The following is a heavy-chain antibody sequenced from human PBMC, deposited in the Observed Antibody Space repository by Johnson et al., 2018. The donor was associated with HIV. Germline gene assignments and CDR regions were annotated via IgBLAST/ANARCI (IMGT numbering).Heavy chain of an antibody. CDR2: IRSKAYGGTT. Sequence: VQLVESGGGLVQPGGSLRLSCTTSGFTFGDYAMSWVRQAPGKGLEWVGFIRSKAYGGTTEYAASVKGRFTISRDDSKSVAYLQMNRLKTEDTAVYYCTRGGITIFGVVDALDIWGQGTMVTVSS. D-gene: IGHD3-3*01. CDR3: TRGGITIFGVVDALDI. J-gene: IGHJ3*02. V-gene: IGHV3-49*04. CDR1: GFTFGDYA.